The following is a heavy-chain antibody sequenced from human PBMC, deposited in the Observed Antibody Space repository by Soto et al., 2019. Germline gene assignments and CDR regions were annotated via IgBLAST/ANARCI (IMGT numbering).Heavy chain of an antibody. V-gene: IGHV3-9*01. CDR1: GFTFDDYA. D-gene: IGHD2-2*01. CDR2: ISYNSGSI. J-gene: IGHJ3*02. CDR3: VKDIEENQLLYDAFDI. Sequence: EVHLVESGGGVAQPGRSLRLSCATSGFTFDDYAMHWVRQAPGKGLEWVSGISYNSGSIGYADSVKGRFTISRDTVKNSLYLQMNSLRAEDTALYYCVKDIEENQLLYDAFDIWGQGTMVTVSS.